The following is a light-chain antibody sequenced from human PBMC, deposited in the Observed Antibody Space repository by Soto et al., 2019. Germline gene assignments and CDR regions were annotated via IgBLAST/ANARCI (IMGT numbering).Light chain of an antibody. CDR1: SSDVGSYNP. J-gene: IGLJ1*01. CDR2: EVS. V-gene: IGLV2-23*02. Sequence: LTQPASVSGSPGQSITISCTGTSSDVGSYNPVSWYLQHPGKAPKLMFYEVSKRPSGVSYRFSGSKSGNTASLTISGLQAEDEADYYCCSYAGSSTFVFGTGTKVTVL. CDR3: CSYAGSSTFV.